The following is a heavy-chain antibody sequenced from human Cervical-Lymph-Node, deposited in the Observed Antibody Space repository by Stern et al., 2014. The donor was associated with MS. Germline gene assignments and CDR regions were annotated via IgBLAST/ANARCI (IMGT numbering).Heavy chain of an antibody. D-gene: IGHD6-19*01. CDR1: GFTFSSAW. CDR3: TTDPSYDSGWNS. Sequence: EMQLVESGGGLVKPGGSLRLSCVASGFTFSSAWMSWVRQAPGKGLEWVGRIKSKTDGGTIDYAAPVNGRFIMSRDDSKNTLYLQMSSLKTEDTGLYYCTTDPSYDSGWNSWGQGTLVAVSS. CDR2: IKSKTDGGTI. V-gene: IGHV3-15*01. J-gene: IGHJ4*02.